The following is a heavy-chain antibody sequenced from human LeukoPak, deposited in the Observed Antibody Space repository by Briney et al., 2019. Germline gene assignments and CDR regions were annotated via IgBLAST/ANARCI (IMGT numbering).Heavy chain of an antibody. V-gene: IGHV3-23*01. CDR2: ISASGGST. J-gene: IGHJ4*02. D-gene: IGHD6-13*01. CDR1: GFTFSFAA. CDR3: AKDVAIAAAGTLDY. Sequence: GGSLRLSCAASGFTFSFAAMTWVRQGPGKGLEWVSLISASGGSTYYADSVKGRFTISRDNSKNTLYLQMNSLRAEDTAVYYCAKDVAIAAAGTLDYWGQGTLVTVSS.